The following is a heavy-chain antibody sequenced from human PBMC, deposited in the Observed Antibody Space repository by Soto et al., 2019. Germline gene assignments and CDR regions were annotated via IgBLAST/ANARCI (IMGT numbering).Heavy chain of an antibody. CDR3: ARVRIAAAENWFDP. CDR2: IHYSGST. Sequence: TSETLSLTCTVSGGSISSYYWSWIRQPPGKGLEWIGYIHYSGSTNYNPSLKSRVTISVDTSKNQFSLKLSSVTAADTAVYYCARVRIAAAENWFDPWGQGTLVTVSS. J-gene: IGHJ5*02. CDR1: GGSISSYY. V-gene: IGHV4-59*01. D-gene: IGHD6-13*01.